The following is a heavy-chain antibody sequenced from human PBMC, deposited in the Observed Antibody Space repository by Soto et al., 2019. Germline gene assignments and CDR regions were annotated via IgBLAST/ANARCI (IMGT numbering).Heavy chain of an antibody. Sequence: NPSETLSLTCTVSGGSISTSSYYWGWIRQPPGKGLEWIGSIYYTGSTYYNPSLKSRVTISVDKSENQFSLKLGSVTAADTAVYYCARQTVATITVQDYWGQGTLVTVSS. V-gene: IGHV4-39*01. CDR1: GGSISTSSYY. CDR3: ARQTVATITVQDY. D-gene: IGHD5-12*01. J-gene: IGHJ4*02. CDR2: IYYTGST.